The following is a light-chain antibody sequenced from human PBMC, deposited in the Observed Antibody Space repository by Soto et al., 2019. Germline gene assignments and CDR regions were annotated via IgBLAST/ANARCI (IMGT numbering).Light chain of an antibody. Sequence: QSVLTQPASVSGSPGQSITISCTGTSSDVGSYNFVSWYQQYPGKAPKLKIYEVSNRPSGISNRFSGSKSGNTASLTISGLQAEDEADYYCSSYTSSTTSVFGIGTKVTVL. CDR1: SSDVGSYNF. V-gene: IGLV2-14*01. J-gene: IGLJ1*01. CDR3: SSYTSSTTSV. CDR2: EVS.